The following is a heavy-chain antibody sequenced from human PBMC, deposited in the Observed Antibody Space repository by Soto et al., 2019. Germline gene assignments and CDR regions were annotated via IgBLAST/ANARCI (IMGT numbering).Heavy chain of an antibody. J-gene: IGHJ4*02. CDR1: GFSLSTSGVG. Sequence: SGPTLVNPIQTLTLTCTFSGFSLSTSGVGVSWIRQPPGKALEWLALIYWNDDKRYSPSLKSRLTITNDTSKNQVVLTMTNMDPVDTATYYCAHRLKQQPKINYWGQGTLVTVSS. CDR2: IYWNDDK. CDR3: AHRLKQQPKINY. D-gene: IGHD6-13*01. V-gene: IGHV2-5*01.